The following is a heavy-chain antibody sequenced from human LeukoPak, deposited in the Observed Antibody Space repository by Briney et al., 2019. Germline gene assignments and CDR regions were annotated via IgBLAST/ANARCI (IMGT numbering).Heavy chain of an antibody. CDR2: IYPGDSDT. CDR1: GYSFTSYW. Sequence: GESLKISCKGSGYSFTSYWIGWVRRMPGKGLEWMGIIYPGDSDTRYSPSFQGQVTISADKSISTAYLQWSSLKASDTAMYYCARIAGYCSSTSCYAFDIWGQGTMVTVSS. V-gene: IGHV5-51*01. D-gene: IGHD2-2*01. J-gene: IGHJ3*02. CDR3: ARIAGYCSSTSCYAFDI.